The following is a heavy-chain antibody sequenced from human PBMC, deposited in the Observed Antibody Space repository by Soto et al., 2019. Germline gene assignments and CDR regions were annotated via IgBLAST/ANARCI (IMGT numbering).Heavy chain of an antibody. CDR2: IVPIYRTA. D-gene: IGHD3-16*01. J-gene: IGHJ4*02. CDR3: AKDPSRRYYDASDQDY. Sequence: SVKVSFKASGGTFSSYRINWVRQAPVQGLEWVGGIVPIYRTADYAQKFQGRVTITADESARTSYRELRSLKSHDTAVYYCAKDPSRRYYDASDQDYGGQGTLVTVSS. V-gene: IGHV1-69*13. CDR1: GGTFSSYR.